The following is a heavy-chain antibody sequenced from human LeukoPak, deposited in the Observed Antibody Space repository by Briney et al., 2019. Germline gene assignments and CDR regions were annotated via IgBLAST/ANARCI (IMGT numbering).Heavy chain of an antibody. CDR1: GGSFSGYY. CDR3: ASRSRRFTVAGRGALGY. J-gene: IGHJ4*02. D-gene: IGHD6-19*01. CDR2: INHSGST. Sequence: SETLSLTCAVYGGSFSGYYWSWIRQPPGKGLEWIGEINHSGSTNYNPSLKSRVTISVDTSKNQFSLKLSSATAADTAVYYCASRSRRFTVAGRGALGYWGQGTLVTVSS. V-gene: IGHV4-34*01.